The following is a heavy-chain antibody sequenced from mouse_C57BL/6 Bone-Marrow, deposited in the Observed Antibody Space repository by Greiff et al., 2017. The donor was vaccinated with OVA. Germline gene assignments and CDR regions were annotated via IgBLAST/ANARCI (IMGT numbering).Heavy chain of an antibody. J-gene: IGHJ1*03. CDR2: IYPGDGDT. V-gene: IGHV1-80*01. Sequence: VQLQQSGAELVTPGASVKISCKASGYAFSSYWMNWVKQRPGTGLEWIGQIYPGDGDTNYNGKFKGKATLTADKSASTAYMQLSSLTSEDSAVYFCANLYYGYDHWYFDVWGTGTTVTVSS. CDR3: ANLYYGYDHWYFDV. D-gene: IGHD2-2*01. CDR1: GYAFSSYW.